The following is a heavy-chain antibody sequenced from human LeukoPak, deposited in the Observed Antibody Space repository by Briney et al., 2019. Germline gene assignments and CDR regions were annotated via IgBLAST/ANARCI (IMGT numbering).Heavy chain of an antibody. V-gene: IGHV3-23*01. CDR2: INGGGTRT. Sequence: GGSLRLSCAASGFTFSSSVMSWVRQAPGKGLEWVSTINGGGTRTYYAVSVNGRFIISRDNSMNTLYLQMNGLRAEDTAAYYCARDQGGYSTDFDFWGQGTLVTVS. D-gene: IGHD5-12*01. CDR3: ARDQGGYSTDFDF. CDR1: GFTFSSSV. J-gene: IGHJ4*02.